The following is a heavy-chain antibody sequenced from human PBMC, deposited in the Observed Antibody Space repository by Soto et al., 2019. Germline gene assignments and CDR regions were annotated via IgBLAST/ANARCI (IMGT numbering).Heavy chain of an antibody. V-gene: IGHV4-4*01. D-gene: IGHD6-19*01. CDR2: IYHRGNT. CDR3: ARGGTTSSAWDNWFDP. CDR1: DDSINTEHW. Sequence: LTRAFHDDSINTEHWSYCFRRLQGKGLEWIGEIYHRGNTNYNPSLKRRISISVDKSKHQFSLKLTSVTAADTAVYFCARGGTTSSAWDNWFDPWGQGTLVTVS. J-gene: IGHJ5*02.